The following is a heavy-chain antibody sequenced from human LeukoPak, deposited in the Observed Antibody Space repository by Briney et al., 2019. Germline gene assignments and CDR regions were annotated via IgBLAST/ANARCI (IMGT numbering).Heavy chain of an antibody. CDR3: ATEGSYF. J-gene: IGHJ4*02. CDR1: GAAFSKYG. V-gene: IGHV3-23*01. D-gene: IGHD3-10*01. Sequence: GGSLRLSCAASGAAFSKYGMKWVHQAAGAGLEYISGISRSGDITHYADSVKGRFTISRDNVKNTLYLQMNSLRAEDTALYYCATEGSYFWGPGTQVTVSS. CDR2: ISRSGDIT.